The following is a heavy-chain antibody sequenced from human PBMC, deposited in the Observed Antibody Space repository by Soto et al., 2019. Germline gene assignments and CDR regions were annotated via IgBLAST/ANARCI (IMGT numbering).Heavy chain of an antibody. Sequence: EVQLVESGGCLVQPGRSLRLSCAASGFTFDDYVMHWVRQAPGKGVEWVSGISWNSGSIGYADSVKGRFPISRDNAKNSLYLQMNSLRAEDTALYYCAKDSRPSLIYSGYTFDYWGQGTLVTVSS. CDR3: AKDSRPSLIYSGYTFDY. D-gene: IGHD5-12*01. CDR1: GFTFDDYV. V-gene: IGHV3-9*01. J-gene: IGHJ4*02. CDR2: ISWNSGSI.